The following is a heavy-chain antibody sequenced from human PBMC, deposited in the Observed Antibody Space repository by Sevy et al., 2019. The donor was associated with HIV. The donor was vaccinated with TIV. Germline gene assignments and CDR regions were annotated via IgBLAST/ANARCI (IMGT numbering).Heavy chain of an antibody. J-gene: IGHJ6*02. CDR3: ARESYDFWTGPVDCDYGMDV. D-gene: IGHD3-3*01. CDR1: GYTFSDSGYY. Sequence: ASVKVSCKASGYTFSDSGYYVHWVRQAPGQGLEWMGWINPKSGATNYAQKFQGRVTMTRATSVSTANMELNRLTSEETAVYYCARESYDFWTGPVDCDYGMDVWGQGTTVTVSS. CDR2: INPKSGAT. V-gene: IGHV1-2*02.